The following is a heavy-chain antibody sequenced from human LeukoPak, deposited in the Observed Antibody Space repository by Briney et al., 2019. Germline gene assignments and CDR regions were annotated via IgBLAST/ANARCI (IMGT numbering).Heavy chain of an antibody. CDR1: GFTFDDYA. V-gene: IGHV3-9*01. J-gene: IGHJ4*02. CDR3: ASIAAADTDY. D-gene: IGHD6-13*01. CDR2: ISWNSGSI. Sequence: GGSLRLSCAASGFTFDDYAMHWVRRAPGKGLEWVSGISWNSGSIGYADSVKGRFTISRDNAKNSLYLQMNSLRVEDTALYYCASIAAADTDYWGQGTLVTVSS.